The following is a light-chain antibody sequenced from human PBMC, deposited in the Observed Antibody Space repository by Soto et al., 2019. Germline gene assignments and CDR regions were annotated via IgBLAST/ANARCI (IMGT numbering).Light chain of an antibody. CDR3: QNYNIASFT. Sequence: DIQMTQSPSSRSASVGDIVTITCRASQGSSNSLAWYQQKPGKVPKLLIYGASTLQSGVPSRFSGSGSGTDFTLTISSLQPEDFATYYCQNYNIASFTFGPGPKVDV. V-gene: IGKV1-27*01. J-gene: IGKJ3*01. CDR2: GAS. CDR1: QGSSNS.